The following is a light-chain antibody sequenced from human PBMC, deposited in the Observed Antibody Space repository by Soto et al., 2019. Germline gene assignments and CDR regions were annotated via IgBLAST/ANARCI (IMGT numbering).Light chain of an antibody. V-gene: IGKV3-15*01. J-gene: IGKJ2*01. CDR3: QQYNNWPYT. Sequence: EIVMTQSPATLSVSPGERAALSRRASQSVSSNFAWYQQKPGQAPRLLIYGASTRATGIPARFSGSGSGTDFTLTISSLQSEDFAVYYCQQYNNWPYTFGQGTKLEIK. CDR1: QSVSSN. CDR2: GAS.